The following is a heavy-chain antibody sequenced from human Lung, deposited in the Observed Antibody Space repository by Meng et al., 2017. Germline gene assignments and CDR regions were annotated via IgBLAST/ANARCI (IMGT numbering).Heavy chain of an antibody. V-gene: IGHV1-2*06. J-gene: IGHJ4*02. CDR3: ARDEDISAAGKLFGDY. Sequence: QGQLWQAGDEVKKPGASVKVSCKPSGYNFPDYYIHWVRRAPGQGLEWMGRINPKSGDTHYAQKFQARVTMTGDTSISTAYMELSGLRSDDTAMYYCARDEDISAAGKLFGDYWGQGTLVTVSS. CDR2: INPKSGDT. D-gene: IGHD6-25*01. CDR1: GYNFPDYY.